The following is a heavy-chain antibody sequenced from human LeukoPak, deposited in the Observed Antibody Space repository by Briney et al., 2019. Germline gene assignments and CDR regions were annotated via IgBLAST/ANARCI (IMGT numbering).Heavy chain of an antibody. Sequence: PGGSLRLSCAASGFTFSNAWMSWVRQAPGKGLEWVGRIKSKTDGGTTDYAAPVKGRFTISRDDSKNTLYLQMNSLKTEDTAVYYCTTPPYCGGDCSDFDYWGQGTLVTVSS. D-gene: IGHD2-21*02. CDR2: IKSKTDGGTT. CDR1: GFTFSNAW. CDR3: TTPPYCGGDCSDFDY. V-gene: IGHV3-15*01. J-gene: IGHJ4*02.